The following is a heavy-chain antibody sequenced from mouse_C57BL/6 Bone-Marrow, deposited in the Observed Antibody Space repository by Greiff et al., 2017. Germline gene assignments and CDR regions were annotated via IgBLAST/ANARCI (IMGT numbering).Heavy chain of an antibody. CDR3: ARDPNYYSSSLDY. CDR1: GFTFSSYA. CDR2: ISDGGSYT. D-gene: IGHD1-1*01. V-gene: IGHV5-4*01. J-gene: IGHJ2*01. Sequence: DVMLVESGGGLVKPGGSLKLSCAASGFTFSSYAMSWVRQTPEKRLEWVATISDGGSYTYYPDNVKGRFTISRDNAKNNLYLQMSHLKSEDTAMYYCARDPNYYSSSLDYWGQGTTLTVSS.